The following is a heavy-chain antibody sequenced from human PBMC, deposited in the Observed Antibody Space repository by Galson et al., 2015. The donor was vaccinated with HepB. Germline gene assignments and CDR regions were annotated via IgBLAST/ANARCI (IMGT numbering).Heavy chain of an antibody. CDR2: IDWDEGK. Sequence: PALVKPTQTLTLTCTFSGFSLSTSGMCVSWIRQPPGKALEWLALIDWDEGKHYIPSLKSRLTISTDTSKNQVVLTMTNMDPVDTATYYCVRTHTMLRGLMTFDSWGQGTLVTVSS. CDR1: GFSLSTSGMC. D-gene: IGHD3-10*01. J-gene: IGHJ4*02. CDR3: VRTHTMLRGLMTFDS. V-gene: IGHV2-70*13.